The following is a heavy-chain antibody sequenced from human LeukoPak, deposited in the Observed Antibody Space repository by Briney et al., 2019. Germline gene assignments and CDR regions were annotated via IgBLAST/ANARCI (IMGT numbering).Heavy chain of an antibody. D-gene: IGHD3-22*01. J-gene: IGHJ4*02. CDR1: GGSISSSSYY. V-gene: IGHV4-39*01. CDR2: IYYSGST. Sequence: SSETLSLTCTVSGGSISSSSYYWGWIRQPPGKGLEWIGSIYYSGSTYYNPSLKSRVTISVDTSKNQFSLKLSSVTAADTAVYYCARPRGQWFFDYWGQGTLVSVSS. CDR3: ARPRGQWFFDY.